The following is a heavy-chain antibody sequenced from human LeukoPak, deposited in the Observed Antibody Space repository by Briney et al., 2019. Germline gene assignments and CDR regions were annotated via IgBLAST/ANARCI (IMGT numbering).Heavy chain of an antibody. CDR3: ASSVVPAFPTESKLPNSLGDYYYYGMDV. CDR2: INPNSGGT. J-gene: IGHJ6*02. Sequence: VASVKVSCKASGYTFTGYYMHWVRQAPGQGLEWMGWINPNSGGTNYAQKFQGRVTMTRDTSISTAYMELSRLRSDDTAVYYCASSVVPAFPTESKLPNSLGDYYYYGMDVWGQGTTVTVSS. V-gene: IGHV1-2*02. D-gene: IGHD2-2*01. CDR1: GYTFTGYY.